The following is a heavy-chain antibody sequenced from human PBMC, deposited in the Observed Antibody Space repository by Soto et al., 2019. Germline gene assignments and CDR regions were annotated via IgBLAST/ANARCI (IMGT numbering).Heavy chain of an antibody. V-gene: IGHV2-5*02. CDR3: AHRMGKYGSWNGGYFDY. CDR1: GFSLSTGGVG. D-gene: IGHD3-3*01. CDR2: IYWDDDK. J-gene: IGHJ4*02. Sequence: ESGPTLVNPTQTLTLTCTFSGFSLSTGGVGVGWIRQPPGKALEWLAVIYWDDDKRYSPALKSRLTITKDTSKNLVVLMMTNMDPVDSATYYCAHRMGKYGSWNGGYFDYWGQGILVTVSS.